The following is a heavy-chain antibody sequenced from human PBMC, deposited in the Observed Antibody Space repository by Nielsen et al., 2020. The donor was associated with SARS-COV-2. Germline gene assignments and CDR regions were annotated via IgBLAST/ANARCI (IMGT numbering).Heavy chain of an antibody. CDR2: INWNGGST. D-gene: IGHD6-6*01. CDR3: ARDGIAARPFDY. CDR1: GFTFDDYG. Sequence: GRSLKLSCTASGFTFDDYGMSWVRQAPGKGLEWVSGINWNGGSTGYADSVKGRFTISRDNAKNSLNLQMNSLRAEDTALYHCARDGIAARPFDYWGQGTLVTVSS. J-gene: IGHJ4*02. V-gene: IGHV3-20*01.